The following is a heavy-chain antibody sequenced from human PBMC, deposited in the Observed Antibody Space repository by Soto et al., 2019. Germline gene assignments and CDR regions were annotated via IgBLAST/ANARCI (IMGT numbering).Heavy chain of an antibody. J-gene: IGHJ3*02. Sequence: PSETLSLTCTVSGGSISSGEYYWSWIRQHPGKGLEWIGYIFHSGSSYYNPSLKSRVSTSVDTSKNQFSLRLSSLTAADTAVYCCARVVPVVAPTSDFTRVRTSTGPIGIWGQGTTVTVSS. CDR3: ARVVPVVAPTSDFTRVRTSTGPIGI. V-gene: IGHV4-31*03. D-gene: IGHD2-15*01. CDR1: GGSISSGEYY. CDR2: IFHSGSS.